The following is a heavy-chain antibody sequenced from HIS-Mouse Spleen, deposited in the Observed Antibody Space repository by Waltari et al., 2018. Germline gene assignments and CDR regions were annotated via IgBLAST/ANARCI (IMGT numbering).Heavy chain of an antibody. J-gene: IGHJ3*02. D-gene: IGHD1-26*01. CDR1: GYTFTRYG. CDR3: AGEWDHGAFDI. V-gene: IGHV1-18*01. Sequence: QVQLLQSGAEVKKPGASVKVSCKASGYTFTRYGFTCVRQAPGQGLEWMGWISAYNGNTNYAQKLQGRVTMTTDTSTSTAYMELRSLRSDDTAVYYCAGEWDHGAFDIWGQGTMVTVSS. CDR2: ISAYNGNT.